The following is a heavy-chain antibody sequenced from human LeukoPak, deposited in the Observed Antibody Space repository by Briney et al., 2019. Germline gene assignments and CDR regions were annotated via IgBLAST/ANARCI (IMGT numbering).Heavy chain of an antibody. V-gene: IGHV4-30-4*01. CDR1: GGSISSGDYY. Sequence: SETLSLTCAVSGGSISSGDYYWSWIRQPPGKGLEWIGYIYYSGSTYYNPSLKSRVTISVDTSKNQFSLKLSSVTAADTAVYYCASYGIAAAGTDYWGQGTLVTVSS. CDR3: ASYGIAAAGTDY. CDR2: IYYSGST. D-gene: IGHD6-13*01. J-gene: IGHJ4*02.